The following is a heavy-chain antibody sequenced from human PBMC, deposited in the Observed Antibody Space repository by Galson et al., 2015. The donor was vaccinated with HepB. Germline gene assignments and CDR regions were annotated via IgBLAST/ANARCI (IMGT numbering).Heavy chain of an antibody. Sequence: SVKVSCKASGYTFTSYGISWVRQAPGQGLEWMGWISAYNGNTNYAQKLQGRVTMTTDTSTSTAYMELRSLRSDDTAVYYCARVGITIFGVVTANYGMDVWGQGTTVTVSS. CDR2: ISAYNGNT. J-gene: IGHJ6*02. V-gene: IGHV1-18*04. D-gene: IGHD3-3*01. CDR1: GYTFTSYG. CDR3: ARVGITIFGVVTANYGMDV.